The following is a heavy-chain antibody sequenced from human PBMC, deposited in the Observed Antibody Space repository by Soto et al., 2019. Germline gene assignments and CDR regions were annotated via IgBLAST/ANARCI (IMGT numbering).Heavy chain of an antibody. CDR1: GGSVRAPDW. J-gene: IGHJ5*01. CDR2: VHISGHS. CDR3: AGVRQGCSANNCYFDP. V-gene: IGHV4-4*02. D-gene: IGHD1-1*01. Sequence: LRRPLSLTCTLSGGSVRAPDWWNWVRQSPDKGLEWIAEVHISGHSNYNPSLRSRVSVSIDSSKNQFYLNLNSVTAADTAIYYCAGVRQGCSANNCYFDPWGQGTQVTVSS.